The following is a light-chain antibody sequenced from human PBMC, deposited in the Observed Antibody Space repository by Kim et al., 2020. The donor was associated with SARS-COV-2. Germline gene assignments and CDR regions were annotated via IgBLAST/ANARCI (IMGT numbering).Light chain of an antibody. CDR3: QQYNSYPS. J-gene: IGKJ2*01. CDR2: KAS. Sequence: LSASVGDRVTITCRASQSISSWLAWYQQKPGKAPKVLIYKASSLESGVPSRFSGSGSGTEFTLTISSLQPDDFATYYCQQYNSYPSFGQGTKLEI. CDR1: QSISSW. V-gene: IGKV1-5*03.